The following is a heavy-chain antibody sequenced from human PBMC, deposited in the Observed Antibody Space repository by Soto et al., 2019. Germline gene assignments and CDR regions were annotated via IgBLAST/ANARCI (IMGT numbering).Heavy chain of an antibody. CDR2: ISGSGGST. Sequence: GGSLRLSCAASGFTFSSYAMSWVRQAPGKGLEWVSAISGSGGSTYYADSVKGRFTISRDNSKNTLYLQMNSLRAEDTAVYYCAKDPGTLALYYYYMDVWGKGTTVTVSS. J-gene: IGHJ6*03. V-gene: IGHV3-23*01. CDR1: GFTFSSYA. CDR3: AKDPGTLALYYYYMDV. D-gene: IGHD3-10*01.